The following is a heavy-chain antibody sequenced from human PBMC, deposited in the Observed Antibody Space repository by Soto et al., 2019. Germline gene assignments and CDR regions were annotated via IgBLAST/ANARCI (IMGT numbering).Heavy chain of an antibody. V-gene: IGHV5-10-1*01. CDR2: IDPTDSFT. J-gene: IGHJ3*01. CDR3: ARPASGGSRDAFDV. Sequence: ESLKISCKASGYKFTTFWLNWVRQTPGKGLEWLGRIDPTDSFTNYSPPFEGHVTISVDRSISTAYLQWNSLQASDTAIYYCARPASGGSRDAFDVWGQGTTVT. D-gene: IGHD2-15*01. CDR1: GYKFTTFW.